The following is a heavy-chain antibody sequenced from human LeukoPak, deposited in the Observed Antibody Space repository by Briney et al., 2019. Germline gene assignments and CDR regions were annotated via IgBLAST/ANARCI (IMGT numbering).Heavy chain of an antibody. D-gene: IGHD4-17*01. CDR3: ARIYGDYEAY. J-gene: IGHJ4*02. Sequence: PGRSLRLSCAASGFTFSSYAMHWVRQAPGKGLEWVAVISYDGSNKYYADSVKGRFTISRDNSKNTLYLQMNSLRAEDTAVYYCARIYGDYEAYWAQGTLVTVS. CDR2: ISYDGSNK. CDR1: GFTFSSYA. V-gene: IGHV3-30*04.